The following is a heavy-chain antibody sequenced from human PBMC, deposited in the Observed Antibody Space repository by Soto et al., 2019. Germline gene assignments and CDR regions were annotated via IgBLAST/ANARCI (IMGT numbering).Heavy chain of an antibody. Sequence: ASVKVSCKASGYSFTDYHIHWVRQAPGQGLEWLGRINPKSGGTSTAQKFQGWVTMTTDTSISTASMELTRLTSDDTAIYYCARGDSTDCSNGVCSFFYDHDMDVWG. CDR3: ARGDSTDCSNGVCSFFYDHDMDV. CDR2: INPKSGGT. V-gene: IGHV1-2*04. J-gene: IGHJ6*02. D-gene: IGHD2-8*01. CDR1: GYSFTDYH.